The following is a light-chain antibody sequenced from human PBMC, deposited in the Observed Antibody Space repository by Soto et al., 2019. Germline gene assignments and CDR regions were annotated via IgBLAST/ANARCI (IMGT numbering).Light chain of an antibody. CDR3: QQRINWPPIT. CDR2: DAI. Sequence: EIVLTQSPATLSLSPGERATLSCRASQSVSNYLAWYQQKPGQAPRLLIYDAIKRATGIPARFSGSGSGTDFTLTISSLEPEDFAVYYCQQRINWPPITFGQGTRLEIK. CDR1: QSVSNY. J-gene: IGKJ5*01. V-gene: IGKV3-11*01.